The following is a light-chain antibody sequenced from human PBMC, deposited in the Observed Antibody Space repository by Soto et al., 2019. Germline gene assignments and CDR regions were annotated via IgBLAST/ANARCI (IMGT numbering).Light chain of an antibody. Sequence: QSVLTQPASVSGSPGQSITISCTGTISDVGSYNLVSWYQQHPGKAPKLMIYEVSKRPSGVSNRFSGSKSGNTASLTISGLQAEDEADYYCYSYAGSSYVFGTGTKVTVL. V-gene: IGLV2-23*02. CDR2: EVS. J-gene: IGLJ1*01. CDR1: ISDVGSYNL. CDR3: YSYAGSSYV.